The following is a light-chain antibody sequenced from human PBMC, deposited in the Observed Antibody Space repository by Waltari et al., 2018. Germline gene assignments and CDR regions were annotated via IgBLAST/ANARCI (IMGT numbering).Light chain of an antibody. J-gene: IGKJ1*01. V-gene: IGKV3-20*01. CDR2: DAS. CDR1: ERFRRA. CDR3: QHYRSLPVT. Sequence: EIVLTQSPGTLSLSPGESATLSCRASERFRRALAWYQQRPGQAPRLLIYDASARATGIPDRFSGSGSGTDFSLTISRLEPEDFALYYCQHYRSLPVTFGQGTKVEIK.